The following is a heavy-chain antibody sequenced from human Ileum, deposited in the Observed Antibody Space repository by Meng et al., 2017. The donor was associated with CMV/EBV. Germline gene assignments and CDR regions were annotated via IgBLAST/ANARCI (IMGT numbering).Heavy chain of an antibody. CDR3: ARDKLHDSYGDYYYGMDV. J-gene: IGHJ6*02. Sequence: GESLKISCKGSGYSFTSYWIGWARQMPGKGLEWMGIIYPGDSDTRYSPSFQGQVTISADKSISTAYLQWSSLKASDTAMYYCARDKLHDSYGDYYYGMDVWGQGTTVTVSS. D-gene: IGHD4-17*01. V-gene: IGHV5-51*01. CDR2: IYPGDSDT. CDR1: GYSFTSYW.